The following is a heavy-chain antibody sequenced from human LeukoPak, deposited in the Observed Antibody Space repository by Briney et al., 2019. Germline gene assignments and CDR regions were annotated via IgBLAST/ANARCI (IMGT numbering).Heavy chain of an antibody. Sequence: GGSLRLSCAASGFTFSSYEMNWVRQAPGKGLEWVSYISSSGSTIYYADSVKGRFTISRDNAKNSLYLQMNSLRAEDTAVYYCARDAARSYGKSYYFDYWGQGTLVTVSS. CDR3: ARDAARSYGKSYYFDY. CDR1: GFTFSSYE. CDR2: ISSSGSTI. D-gene: IGHD5-18*01. J-gene: IGHJ4*02. V-gene: IGHV3-48*03.